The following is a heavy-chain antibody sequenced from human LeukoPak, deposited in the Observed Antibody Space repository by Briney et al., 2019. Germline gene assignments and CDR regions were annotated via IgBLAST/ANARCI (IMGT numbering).Heavy chain of an antibody. CDR3: ARVKNGYYFDY. CDR1: GGSLSGYY. V-gene: IGHV4-34*01. CDR2: INDSGST. J-gene: IGHJ4*02. Sequence: SETLSLTCAVYGGSLSGYYWSWIRQSPGKGLEWIGEINDSGSTNYNPSLKSRVTISVDTSKNQFSLKLSSVTAADTAVYYCARVKNGYYFDYWGQGTLVTVSS.